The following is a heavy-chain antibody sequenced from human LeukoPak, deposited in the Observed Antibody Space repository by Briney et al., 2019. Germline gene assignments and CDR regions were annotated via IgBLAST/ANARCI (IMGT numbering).Heavy chain of an antibody. J-gene: IGHJ4*02. D-gene: IGHD4-17*01. CDR3: ARQTTVTTGDY. V-gene: IGHV1-8*01. CDR2: MNPNSGNT. CDR1: GYTFTSYD. Sequence: ASVKVSCKASGYTFTSYDIHWVRQATGQGLEWMGWMNPNSGNTGYAQKFQGRVTMTRNTSISTAYMELSSLRSEDTAVYYCARQTTVTTGDYWGQGILVTVSS.